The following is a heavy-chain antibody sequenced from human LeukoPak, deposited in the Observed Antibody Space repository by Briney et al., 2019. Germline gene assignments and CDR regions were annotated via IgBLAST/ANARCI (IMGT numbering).Heavy chain of an antibody. D-gene: IGHD3-10*01. CDR3: ARAVQGVTLDY. CDR2: ISSSSSII. J-gene: IGHJ4*02. CDR1: GFTFSSYS. Sequence: GGSLGLSCAASGFTFSSYSMNWVRQAPGKGLEWVSYISSSSSIIYYADSVKGRFTISRDNSKNTLYVQMNSLRVEDTAVYYCARAVQGVTLDYWGQGTLVTVSS. V-gene: IGHV3-48*01.